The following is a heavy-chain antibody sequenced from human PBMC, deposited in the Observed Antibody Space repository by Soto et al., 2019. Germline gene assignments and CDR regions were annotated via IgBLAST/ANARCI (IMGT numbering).Heavy chain of an antibody. CDR2: ISSSSSYI. D-gene: IGHD3-22*01. CDR1: GFTFSSYS. CDR3: ARVHYYDSSGFYL. V-gene: IGHV3-21*01. Sequence: GGSLRLSCAASGFTFSSYSMNWVRQAPGNGLEWASSISSSSSYIYYGDSVKGRFTISRDNAKNSLYLQMNSLRAEDTATHYCARVHYYDSSGFYLWGQGTLVTVSS. J-gene: IGHJ4*02.